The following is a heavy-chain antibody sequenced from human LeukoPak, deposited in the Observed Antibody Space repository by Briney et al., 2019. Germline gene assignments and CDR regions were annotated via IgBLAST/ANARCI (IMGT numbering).Heavy chain of an antibody. CDR1: GYTFTGYY. J-gene: IGHJ5*02. D-gene: IGHD2-2*01. CDR2: INPNSGGT. CDR3: ARAPAGYCSSTSCSTGGWFDP. V-gene: IGHV1-2*02. Sequence: GASVKVSCTASGYTFTGYYMHWVRQAPGQGLEWMGWINPNSGGTNYAQKFQGRVTMTRDTSISTAYMELSRLRSDDTAVYYCARAPAGYCSSTSCSTGGWFDPWGQGTLVTVSS.